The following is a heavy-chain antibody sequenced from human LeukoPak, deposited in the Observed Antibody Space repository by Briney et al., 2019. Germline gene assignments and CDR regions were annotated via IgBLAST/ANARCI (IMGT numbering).Heavy chain of an antibody. CDR1: GDSISSSNSY. CDR3: ARGGLRFLEWLLLRY. CDR2: IYHSGST. D-gene: IGHD3-3*01. V-gene: IGHV4-39*07. J-gene: IGHJ4*02. Sequence: SETLSLTCTVSGDSISSSNSYWGWIRQPPGKGLEWIGSIYHSGSTYYNPSLKSRVTISVDTSKNQFSLKLSSVTAADTAVYYCARGGLRFLEWLLLRYWGQGTLVTVSS.